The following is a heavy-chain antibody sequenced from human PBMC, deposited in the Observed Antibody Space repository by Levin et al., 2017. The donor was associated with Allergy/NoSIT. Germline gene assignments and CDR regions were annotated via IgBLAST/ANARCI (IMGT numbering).Heavy chain of an antibody. V-gene: IGHV4-61*01. D-gene: IGHD4-17*01. CDR2: IYYSGST. CDR3: ARANGEPNFDY. J-gene: IGHJ4*02. Sequence: SETLSLTCTVSGGSVRSGSHFWSWVRQPPGRGLEWLGYIYYSGSTKYNPSLKGRVTISVDTSKNQFSLKLNAVTAADTAVYYCARANGEPNFDYWGQGSLVTVSS. CDR1: GGSVRSGSHF.